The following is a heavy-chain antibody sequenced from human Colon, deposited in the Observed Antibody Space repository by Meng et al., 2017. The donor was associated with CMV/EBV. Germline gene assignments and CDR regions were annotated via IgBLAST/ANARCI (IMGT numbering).Heavy chain of an antibody. D-gene: IGHD3-22*01. V-gene: IGHV1-8*01. Sequence: ASVQVSCKASGYTFTSYDINWVRQATGQGLEWMGWMNPNSGNTGYAQKFQGRVTMTRNTSISTAYMELSSLRSEDTAVYYCASSYYYDSSGYYDAGPPRDYYYGMDVWGQGTTVTVSS. CDR2: MNPNSGNT. J-gene: IGHJ6*02. CDR3: ASSYYYDSSGYYDAGPPRDYYYGMDV. CDR1: GYTFTSYD.